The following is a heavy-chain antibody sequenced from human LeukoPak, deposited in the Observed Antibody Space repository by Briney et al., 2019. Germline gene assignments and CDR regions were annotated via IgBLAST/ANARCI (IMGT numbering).Heavy chain of an antibody. J-gene: IGHJ3*02. V-gene: IGHV1-69*05. CDR3: ARDIPGSSGYFNDAFDM. D-gene: IGHD3-22*01. CDR1: GGTFSSYA. CDR2: IIPIFHTT. Sequence: ASVKVSCKASGGTFSSYAISWVRQAPGQGLEWMGRIIPIFHTTNYAQKSQGRVTITTEQSTSTAYMELSSLRSEDTAVYYCARDIPGSSGYFNDAFDMWGQGTMVTVSS.